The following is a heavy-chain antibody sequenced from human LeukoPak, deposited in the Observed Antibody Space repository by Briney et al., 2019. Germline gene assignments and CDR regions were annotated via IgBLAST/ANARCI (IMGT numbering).Heavy chain of an antibody. CDR2: ISYDGSNK. D-gene: IGHD6-13*01. CDR1: GFTFDDYA. Sequence: PGRSLRLSCAASGFTFDDYAMHWVRQAPGKGLEWVTFISYDGSNKYYADSVKGRFTISRDNSKNTLFLQMNSLRAEDTAVYYCARQHTAATAFDYWGQGTLVTVSS. V-gene: IGHV3-30*03. J-gene: IGHJ4*02. CDR3: ARQHTAATAFDY.